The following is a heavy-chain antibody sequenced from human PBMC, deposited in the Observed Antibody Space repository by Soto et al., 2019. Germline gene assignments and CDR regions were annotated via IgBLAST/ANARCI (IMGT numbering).Heavy chain of an antibody. J-gene: IGHJ4*02. CDR2: IYYSGRT. Sequence: PSETLSLTCSVSGDSISTADYFWTWIRQPPGKGLEWIGYIYYSGRTYYNPSLKSRASVSVDTSQNQFSLKLTYVTAADTAVYYCARGGFTYGHLNYWGQGALVTV. D-gene: IGHD5-18*01. CDR3: ARGGFTYGHLNY. V-gene: IGHV4-30-4*01. CDR1: GDSISTADYF.